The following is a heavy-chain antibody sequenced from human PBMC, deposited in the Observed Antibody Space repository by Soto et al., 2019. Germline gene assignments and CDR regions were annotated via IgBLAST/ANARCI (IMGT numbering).Heavy chain of an antibody. CDR2: INPSGGST. Sequence: ASVKVSCKASGYTFTSYYMHWVRQAPGQGLEWRGVINPSGGSTRYAQKFQGRVTMTRDTSTSTVYMWLSSLRSEDTAVYYCARGFLETGYSTLNWFDPWGQGTLVTVSS. D-gene: IGHD6-13*01. V-gene: IGHV1-46*01. CDR1: GYTFTSYY. CDR3: ARGFLETGYSTLNWFDP. J-gene: IGHJ5*02.